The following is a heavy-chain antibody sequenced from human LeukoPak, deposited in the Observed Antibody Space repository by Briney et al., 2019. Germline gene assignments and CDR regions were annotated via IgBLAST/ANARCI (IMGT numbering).Heavy chain of an antibody. CDR1: GFTFSSYG. Sequence: HPGGSLRLSCAVSGFTFSSYGMNWVHQAPEEGLEWVAYISSSSSTIHYADSVKGRFTIFRDNAMNSLHLQMDSLGAEDTAVYSCARSRYYGSGSPDAFDGWGHGTMVTVSS. CDR2: ISSSSSTI. V-gene: IGHV3-48*01. D-gene: IGHD3-10*01. CDR3: ARSRYYGSGSPDAFDG. J-gene: IGHJ3*01.